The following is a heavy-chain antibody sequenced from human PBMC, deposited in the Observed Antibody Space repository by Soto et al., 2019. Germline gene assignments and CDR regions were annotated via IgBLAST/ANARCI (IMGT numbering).Heavy chain of an antibody. CDR1: GGSITSYY. J-gene: IGHJ5*02. CDR2: IYYSGST. D-gene: IGHD5-12*01. Sequence: SETLSLTCSVSGGSITSYYWNWIRQPPGKGLEWIGYIYYSGSTNYNPSLKSRVTISVDTSKNQFSLKLSSVTAADTAVYYCTRDGYNSNWFYPWGQGTPVTVS. CDR3: TRDGYNSNWFYP. V-gene: IGHV4-59*01.